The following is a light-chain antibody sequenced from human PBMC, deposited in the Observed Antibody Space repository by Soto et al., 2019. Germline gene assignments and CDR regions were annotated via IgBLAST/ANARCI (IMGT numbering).Light chain of an antibody. CDR3: AAWDDSLSGYV. V-gene: IGLV1-44*01. CDR2: SNN. CDR1: SSNIGGNA. Sequence: QSVLTQPPSASGTPGQRVTISCSGSSSNIGGNAVNWYQQLQGTTPKLLIYSNNQRPSGVPDRFSGSKSGTSASLAISGLQSEDEADYYCAAWDDSLSGYVFGTGTKVTVL. J-gene: IGLJ1*01.